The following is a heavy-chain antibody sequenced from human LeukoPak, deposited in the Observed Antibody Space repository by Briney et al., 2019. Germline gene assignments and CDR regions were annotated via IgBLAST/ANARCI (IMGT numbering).Heavy chain of an antibody. CDR3: AREGPSSSRGLDY. CDR2: IYTSGST. V-gene: IGHV4-61*02. Sequence: PSETLSLTCTVSGYSISSGYYWSWIRQPAGKGLEWIGRIYTSGSTNYNPSLKSRVTISVDTSKNQFSLKLSSVTAADTAVYYCAREGPSSSRGLDYWGQGTLVTVSS. J-gene: IGHJ4*02. D-gene: IGHD6-6*01. CDR1: GYSISSGYY.